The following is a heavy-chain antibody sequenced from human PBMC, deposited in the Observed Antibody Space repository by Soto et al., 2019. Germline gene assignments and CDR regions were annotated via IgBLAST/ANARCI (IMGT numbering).Heavy chain of an antibody. CDR3: ARESVGSGYD. Sequence: QVQLQYSGPGLVKPSETLSLTCAVSGGSMSSYYSSWIRKPPVKGPEWMGYIYYSGYTKYNPSITRRVTIAVDTAKNRFSWQLSSVTAADTAVYYCARESVGSGYDWGQGTLVTVSS. J-gene: IGHJ4*02. CDR1: GGSMSSYY. D-gene: IGHD5-12*01. CDR2: IYYSGYT. V-gene: IGHV4-59*13.